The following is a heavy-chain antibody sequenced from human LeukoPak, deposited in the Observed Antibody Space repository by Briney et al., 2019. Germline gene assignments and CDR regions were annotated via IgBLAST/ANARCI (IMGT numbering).Heavy chain of an antibody. CDR3: ARASGTDAFDI. J-gene: IGHJ3*02. Sequence: GGSLRLSCAASGFTFSNYGMHWVRQAPGKGLEWVSSISSSSYIYYADSVKGRFTISRDNPKNSLYLQMNSLRAEDTAVYYCARASGTDAFDIWGQGTMVTVSS. CDR1: GFTFSNYG. V-gene: IGHV3-21*01. CDR2: ISSSSYI. D-gene: IGHD3-3*01.